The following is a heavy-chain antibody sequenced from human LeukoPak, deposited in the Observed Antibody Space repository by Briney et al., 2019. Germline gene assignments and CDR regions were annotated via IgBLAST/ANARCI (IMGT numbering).Heavy chain of an antibody. CDR2: ISSSSSYL. V-gene: IGHV3-21*01. Sequence: GGSLRLSCAASGFTFSSYSMNWVRQAPGKGLEWVSSISSSSSYLYSADSVKGRFTISRDNAKNSLYLQMNSLRAEDTAVYYCARAYLVLGAFDLWGQGTMVTVSS. D-gene: IGHD2-15*01. J-gene: IGHJ3*01. CDR1: GFTFSSYS. CDR3: ARAYLVLGAFDL.